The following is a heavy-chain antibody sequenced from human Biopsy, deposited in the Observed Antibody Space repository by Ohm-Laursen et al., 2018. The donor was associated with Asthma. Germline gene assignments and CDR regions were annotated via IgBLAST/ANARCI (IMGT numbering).Heavy chain of an antibody. Sequence: SLRLSCAAPGFSFSNYGMHWVRQAPGKGLDWVAVISFDGSNKNYTDSVKGRFTISRDNSRNTLHLEMNSLRAEDTAVYFCAKEVFPGWELRRGPDSWGQGTLVTVSS. CDR1: GFSFSNYG. J-gene: IGHJ4*02. CDR2: ISFDGSNK. CDR3: AKEVFPGWELRRGPDS. V-gene: IGHV3-30*18. D-gene: IGHD1-26*01.